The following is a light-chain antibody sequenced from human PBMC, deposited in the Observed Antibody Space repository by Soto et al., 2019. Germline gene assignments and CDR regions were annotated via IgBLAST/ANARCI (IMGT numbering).Light chain of an antibody. CDR2: DAS. CDR1: QSVSSY. J-gene: IGKJ5*01. CDR3: QQRSNWWIT. V-gene: IGKV3-11*01. Sequence: EIVLTQSPATLSLYPGERATLSCRASQSVSSYLAWYQQKPGQAPRLLIYDASNRATGIPARFSGSGSGTDFTLTISSLEPEDFAVYYCQQRSNWWITFGQGTRLEIK.